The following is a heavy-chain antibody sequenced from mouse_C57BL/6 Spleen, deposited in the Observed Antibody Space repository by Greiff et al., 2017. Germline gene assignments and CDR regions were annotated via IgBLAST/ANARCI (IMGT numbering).Heavy chain of an antibody. CDR3: ARDRIL. V-gene: IGHV3-6*01. J-gene: IGHJ2*01. CDR2: ISYDGSN. CDR1: GYSITSGYY. Sequence: EVQLVESGPGLVKPSQSLSLTCSVTGYSITSGYYWNWIRQFPGNKLEWMGYISYDGSNNYNPSLKNRISITRDTSKNQFFLKLNSVTTEDTATYYCARDRILWGQGTTLTVSS.